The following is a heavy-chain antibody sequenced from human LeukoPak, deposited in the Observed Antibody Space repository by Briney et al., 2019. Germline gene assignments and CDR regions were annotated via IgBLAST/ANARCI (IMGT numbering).Heavy chain of an antibody. J-gene: IGHJ4*02. D-gene: IGHD3-10*01. V-gene: IGHV3-9*01. Sequence: PGGSLRLSCAASGFTFDDYAMHWVRQAPGKGLERGSGISWNSGSIGYADSVKGRFTISRDNAKNSLYLQMNSLRAEDTALYYCAKSTGYSGVSHVVYWGQGTLVTVSS. CDR2: ISWNSGSI. CDR3: AKSTGYSGVSHVVY. CDR1: GFTFDDYA.